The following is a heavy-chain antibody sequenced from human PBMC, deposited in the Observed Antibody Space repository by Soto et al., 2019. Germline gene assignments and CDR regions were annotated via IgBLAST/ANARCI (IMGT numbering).Heavy chain of an antibody. J-gene: IGHJ4*02. V-gene: IGHV4-61*08. Sequence: SETLSLTCTVSGGSISSGGYYWSWIRQSPGKGLEWIGFIYYGGSTNYNPSLKSRVTISVDTPKNQFSLKLSSVTAADTAVYYCAKNWNRGSLVHWGQGTLVTVSS. D-gene: IGHD7-27*01. CDR2: IYYGGST. CDR3: AKNWNRGSLVH. CDR1: GGSISSGGYY.